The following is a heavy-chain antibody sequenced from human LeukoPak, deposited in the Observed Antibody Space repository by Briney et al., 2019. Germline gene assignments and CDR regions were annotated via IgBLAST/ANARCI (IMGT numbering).Heavy chain of an antibody. CDR2: INSDGGGA. CDR1: GITFGNNW. J-gene: IGHJ5*02. V-gene: IGHV3-74*01. Sequence: PGGSLRLSCAASGITFGNNWMHWVRQGPGKGLVWISRINSDGGGAIYADSVKGRFTVSRDNAKNTLYLQMNSLRAEDTAVYYRARDVPHNWFGTWGQGTLVTVSS. CDR3: ARDVPHNWFGT.